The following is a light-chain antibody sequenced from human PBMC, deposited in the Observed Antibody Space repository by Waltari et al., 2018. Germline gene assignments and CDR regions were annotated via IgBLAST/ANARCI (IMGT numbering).Light chain of an antibody. J-gene: IGLJ2*01. V-gene: IGLV2-14*03. CDR2: DVS. CDR3: ASYISSSTLEL. CDR1: SSDVGGNNY. Sequence: QSALTQPASVSGSPGQSITISCTATSSDVGGNNYVSWYQQHPGKAPKLMIYDVSNRPSGVSNRFSGSKSGNTASLTISGLQAEDEADYYCASYISSSTLELFGGGTSLTVL.